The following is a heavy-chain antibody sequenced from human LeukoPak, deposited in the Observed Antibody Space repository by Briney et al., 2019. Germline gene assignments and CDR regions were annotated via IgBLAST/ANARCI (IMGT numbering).Heavy chain of an antibody. CDR2: INSDGSER. Sequence: GGALRLSCEASGFTFSRHWMHWVRQGPGKGLAWGSQINSDGSERGYAESVKGRYTSSRDNAKNTLYLQMNSLTVEDTAVYYCALRSYDSSGYSDYWGQGTLVTVSS. CDR1: GFTFSRHW. V-gene: IGHV3-74*01. CDR3: ALRSYDSSGYSDY. D-gene: IGHD3-22*01. J-gene: IGHJ4*02.